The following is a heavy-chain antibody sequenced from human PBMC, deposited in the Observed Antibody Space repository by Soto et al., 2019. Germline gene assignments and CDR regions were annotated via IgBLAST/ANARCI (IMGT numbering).Heavy chain of an antibody. Sequence: SETLSLTCTVSGGSVSSGSYYWSWIRQPPGKGLEWIGYFYYTGITSYNPSLKGRVTISGDSSKNQFSLKLSSVTAADTAVYFCARDRYSSGYYDYWGQGTLVTVSS. CDR2: FYYTGIT. V-gene: IGHV4-61*01. CDR3: ARDRYSSGYYDY. CDR1: GGSVSSGSYY. D-gene: IGHD6-19*01. J-gene: IGHJ4*02.